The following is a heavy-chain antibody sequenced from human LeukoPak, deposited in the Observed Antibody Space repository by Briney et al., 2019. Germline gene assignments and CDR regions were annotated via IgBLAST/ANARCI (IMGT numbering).Heavy chain of an antibody. V-gene: IGHV3-9*01. CDR2: ISWNSGSI. CDR3: AKDISTTGTMYGMDV. Sequence: PGGSLRLSCAASGFTFDGYAMHWVRQAPGKGLEWVSGISWNSGSIGYADSVKGRFTISRDNAKNSLYLQMDNLRAEDTALYYCAKDISTTGTMYGMDVWGQGTTVTVSS. J-gene: IGHJ6*02. CDR1: GFTFDGYA. D-gene: IGHD1-1*01.